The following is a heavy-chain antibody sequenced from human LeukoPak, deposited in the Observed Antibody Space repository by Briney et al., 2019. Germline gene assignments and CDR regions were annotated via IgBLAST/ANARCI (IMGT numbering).Heavy chain of an antibody. J-gene: IGHJ4*02. CDR1: GFTFSSYW. V-gene: IGHV3-74*01. D-gene: IGHD6-13*01. CDR2: INSDGSST. Sequence: GGSLRLSCAVSGFTFSSYWMHWVRQAPGKGLVWVSRINSDGSSTSYADSVKGRFTISRDNAKNTLYLQMNSLRAEDTAVYYCAREYSSWYPFDYWGQGTLVTVSS. CDR3: AREYSSWYPFDY.